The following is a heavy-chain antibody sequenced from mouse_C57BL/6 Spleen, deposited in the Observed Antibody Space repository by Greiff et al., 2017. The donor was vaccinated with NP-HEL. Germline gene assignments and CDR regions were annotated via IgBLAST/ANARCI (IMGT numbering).Heavy chain of an antibody. CDR1: GYAFTNYL. Sequence: QVQLQQSGAELVRPGTSVKVSCKASGYAFTNYLIEWVKQRPGQGLEWIGVINPGSGGTNYNEKFKGKATLTADKSSSTAYMQLSSLTSEDSAVYVCARSSITTVVATDWYFDVWGTGTTVTVAS. CDR2: INPGSGGT. V-gene: IGHV1-54*01. CDR3: ARSSITTVVATDWYFDV. J-gene: IGHJ1*03. D-gene: IGHD1-1*01.